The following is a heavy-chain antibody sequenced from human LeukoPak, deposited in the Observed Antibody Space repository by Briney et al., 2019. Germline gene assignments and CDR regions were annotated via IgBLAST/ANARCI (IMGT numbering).Heavy chain of an antibody. J-gene: IGHJ3*02. V-gene: IGHV3-11*01. CDR1: GFTFSDYY. CDR3: ARHTTLLSVSDAFDI. CDR2: ISSSGSTI. Sequence: GGSLRLSCAASGFTFSDYYMSWIRQAPGKGLEWVSYISSSGSTIYYADSVKGRFTISRDNAKNSLYLQMNSLRAEDTAVYYCARHTTLLSVSDAFDIWGQGTMVTVSS. D-gene: IGHD4-17*01.